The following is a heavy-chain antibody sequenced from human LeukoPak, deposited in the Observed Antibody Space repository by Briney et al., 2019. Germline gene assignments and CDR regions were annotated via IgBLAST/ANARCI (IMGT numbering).Heavy chain of an antibody. CDR2: MYYSGST. V-gene: IGHV4-39*07. CDR3: ARVVGYDYYYYMDV. D-gene: IGHD3-16*01. CDR1: GGSISSISYY. J-gene: IGHJ6*03. Sequence: PSETLSLTCTVSGGSISSISYYWGWIRQPPGKGLEWIVSMYYSGSTYNNPSLKSRVTISVDTSKNQFSLKVISVTAADTAVYYCARVVGYDYYYYMDVWGKGTTVTVSS.